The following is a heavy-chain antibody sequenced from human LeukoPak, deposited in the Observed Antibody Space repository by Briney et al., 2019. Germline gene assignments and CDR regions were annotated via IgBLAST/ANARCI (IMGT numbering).Heavy chain of an antibody. V-gene: IGHV3-74*01. CDR3: ARDLLTMNYDYVWGSYRRDKFQYYYGMDV. CDR1: GFTFSSYW. Sequence: GGSLRLSCAASGFTFSSYWMHWVRQVPGKGLVWVSRINSDGSSTSYADSAKGRFTISRDNAKNTLYLQMNSLRAEDTAVYYCARDLLTMNYDYVWGSYRRDKFQYYYGMDVWGQGTTVTVSS. CDR2: INSDGSST. J-gene: IGHJ6*02. D-gene: IGHD3-16*02.